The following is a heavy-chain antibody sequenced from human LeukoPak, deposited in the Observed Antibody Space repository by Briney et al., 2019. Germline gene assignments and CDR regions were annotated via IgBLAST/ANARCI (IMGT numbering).Heavy chain of an antibody. Sequence: SETLSLTCTVSGYSISSGYYWGWIRQPPGKGLEWIGSIYHSGSTYYNPSLKSRVTISVDTSKNQFSLKLSSVTAADTAVYYCASKGGDFDYWGQGTLVTVSS. CDR2: IYHSGST. J-gene: IGHJ4*02. CDR1: GYSISSGYY. D-gene: IGHD4-17*01. V-gene: IGHV4-38-2*02. CDR3: ASKGGDFDY.